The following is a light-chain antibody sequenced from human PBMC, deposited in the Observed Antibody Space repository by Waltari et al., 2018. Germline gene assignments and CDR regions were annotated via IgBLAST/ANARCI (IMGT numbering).Light chain of an antibody. CDR3: QNHERLPAT. CDR2: AAS. CDR1: QSISKY. J-gene: IGKJ1*01. V-gene: IGKV3-20*01. Sequence: EVVLTQSPGTLSFSPGERATLSCRASQSISKYLVWYQQRPGQSPRLLIYAASTRATGIPDRFSGSGFGTDFSLTISRLEPEDFAVYYCQNHERLPATFGQGTRVEIK.